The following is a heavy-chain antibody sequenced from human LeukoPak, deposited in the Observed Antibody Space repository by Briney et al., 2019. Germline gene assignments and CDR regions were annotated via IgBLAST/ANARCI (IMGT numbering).Heavy chain of an antibody. CDR2: ISSSSSYI. D-gene: IGHD3-3*01. CDR3: ARAGVVSPYYYGMDV. J-gene: IGHJ6*02. CDR1: GFTFSSYS. Sequence: GGSLRLSCAASGFTFSSYSMNWVRQAPGEGLEWVSSISSSSSYIYYADSVKGRFTISRDNAKNSLYLQMNSLRAEDTAVYYCARAGVVSPYYYGMDVWGQGTTVTVSS. V-gene: IGHV3-21*01.